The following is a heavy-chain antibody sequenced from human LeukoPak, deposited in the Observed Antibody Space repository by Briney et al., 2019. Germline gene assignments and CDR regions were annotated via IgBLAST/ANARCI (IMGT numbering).Heavy chain of an antibody. J-gene: IGHJ5*02. CDR2: VYYSGIT. V-gene: IGHV4-39*01. Sequence: PSETLSLTCTVSGGSISSSSYYWGWIRQPPGKGLEWIGSVYYSGITYYNPSLKSRVTISVDTSKNQFSLRQSSVTAADTAVYYCARQRGYHYDSATNRFSDPWGQGTRVTVSS. CDR3: ARQRGYHYDSATNRFSDP. CDR1: GGSISSSSYY. D-gene: IGHD3-22*01.